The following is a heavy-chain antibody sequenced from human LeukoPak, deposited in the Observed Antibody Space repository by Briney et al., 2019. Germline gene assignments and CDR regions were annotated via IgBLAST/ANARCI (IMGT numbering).Heavy chain of an antibody. CDR2: IKDDGSQK. V-gene: IGHV3-7*03. Sequence: SGGSLRLSCAASGFTFSGYGMTWVRQAPGKGLEWVANIKDDGSQKYYVDSVKGRFTVSRDNAKNSLYLQINSLRAEDTAVYYCARGSGWYDYWGQGTLVTVSS. CDR3: ARGSGWYDY. D-gene: IGHD6-19*01. CDR1: GFTFSGYG. J-gene: IGHJ4*02.